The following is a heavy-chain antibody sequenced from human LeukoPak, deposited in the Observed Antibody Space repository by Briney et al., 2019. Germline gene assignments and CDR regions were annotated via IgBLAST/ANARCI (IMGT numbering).Heavy chain of an antibody. V-gene: IGHV3-30*18. Sequence: GGSLRLSCAASGFTFSSYGMHWVRQAPGKGLEWVAVISYDGSNKYYADSVKGRFTISRDNSKNTLYLQMNRLRAEDTAVYYFAKDGVGTIMGGYFDYWGQGTLVTVSS. D-gene: IGHD5-12*01. CDR2: ISYDGSNK. J-gene: IGHJ4*02. CDR3: AKDGVGTIMGGYFDY. CDR1: GFTFSSYG.